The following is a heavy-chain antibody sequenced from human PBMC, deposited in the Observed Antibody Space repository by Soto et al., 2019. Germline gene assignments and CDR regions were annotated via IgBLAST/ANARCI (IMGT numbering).Heavy chain of an antibody. D-gene: IGHD3-10*01. Sequence: QITWKESGPTLVKPTQTLTLTCTVSWLSRMTNGVGVSWVRQPPGKALEWLALIYRDDGQRYRQSLKSRVTITRYSSKKHVDLPMTHIAPVDTAPYYCAHSAPRGVYWETFNYWGQGTLVNVSS. CDR2: IYRDDGQ. J-gene: IGHJ4*02. CDR3: AHSAPRGVYWETFNY. CDR1: WLSRMTNGVG. V-gene: IGHV2-5*02.